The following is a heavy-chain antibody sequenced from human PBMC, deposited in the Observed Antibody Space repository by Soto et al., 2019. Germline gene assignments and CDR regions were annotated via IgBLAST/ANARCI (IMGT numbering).Heavy chain of an antibody. V-gene: IGHV1-69*06. CDR1: GGTFSSYA. D-gene: IGHD3-22*01. CDR3: ARDLYYYDSSGPAFDY. CDR2: IIPIFGTA. Sequence: QVQLVQSGAEVKKPGSSVKVSCKASGGTFSSYAISWVRQAPGQGLEWMGGIIPIFGTANYAQKFQGIVTITADKSTRTAYMELRSLRSEDTAVYYCARDLYYYDSSGPAFDYWGQGTLVTVSS. J-gene: IGHJ4*02.